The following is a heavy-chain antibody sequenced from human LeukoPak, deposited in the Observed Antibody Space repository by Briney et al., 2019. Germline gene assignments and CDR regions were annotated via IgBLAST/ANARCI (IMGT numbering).Heavy chain of an antibody. CDR2: FYSGGET. D-gene: IGHD6-25*01. Sequence: GGSLRLSCAASGFTVSNNYMSWVRQAPGKGLEWVSIFYSGGETYYADSVKGRFTISRDNSKNTFYLQMSSLRAEDTAVYYCALIRGSGFPFTYWGQGTLVTVSS. CDR1: GFTVSNNY. CDR3: ALIRGSGFPFTY. J-gene: IGHJ4*02. V-gene: IGHV3-66*01.